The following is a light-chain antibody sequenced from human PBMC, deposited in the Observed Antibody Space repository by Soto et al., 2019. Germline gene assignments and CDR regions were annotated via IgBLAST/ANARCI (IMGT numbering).Light chain of an antibody. CDR2: VAS. J-gene: IGKJ1*01. Sequence: EIVMTQSPATLSVSPGERATLSCRASQIVSSNLAWYQQKPGQAPRLLIYVASTRATDIPARFSGSGSGTEFTLTISSLQSEDFAVYYCQQYNNWPRTFGQGTKV. V-gene: IGKV3-15*01. CDR3: QQYNNWPRT. CDR1: QIVSSN.